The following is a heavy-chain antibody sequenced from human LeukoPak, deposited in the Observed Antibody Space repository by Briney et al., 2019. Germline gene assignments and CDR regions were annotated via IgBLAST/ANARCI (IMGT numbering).Heavy chain of an antibody. Sequence: PSETLSLTCTVSGYSISSGYYWGWIRQPPGKGLEWVGNIYHSGSTYYNPSLKSRVTISVDTSKNQFSLKLSSVTAADTAVYYCASRKLGNDYWGQGTLATVPS. V-gene: IGHV4-38-2*02. CDR1: GYSISSGYY. CDR3: ASRKLGNDY. J-gene: IGHJ4*02. CDR2: IYHSGST. D-gene: IGHD7-27*01.